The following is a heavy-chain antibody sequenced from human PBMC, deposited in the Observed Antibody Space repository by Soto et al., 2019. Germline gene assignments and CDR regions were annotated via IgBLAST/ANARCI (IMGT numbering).Heavy chain of an antibody. V-gene: IGHV3-33*01. CDR1: GFTFSRYG. CDR2: IWTDGSYE. J-gene: IGHJ4*02. D-gene: IGHD3-22*01. Sequence: GGSLRLSCAASGFTFSRYGMHWVRQAPGKGLEWVAVIWTDGSYEYYADSVMGRFTISGDNSKNTLYLQMNSLRAEDTAVYYCARAGHDSSGYYYGGLDYWAPGTLVTVSS. CDR3: ARAGHDSSGYYYGGLDY.